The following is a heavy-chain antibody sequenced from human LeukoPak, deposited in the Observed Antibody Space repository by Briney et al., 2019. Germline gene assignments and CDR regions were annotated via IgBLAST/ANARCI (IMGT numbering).Heavy chain of an antibody. CDR3: ARDLVGSSDAFDM. CDR2: IYYSGST. V-gene: IGHV4-59*01. J-gene: IGHJ3*02. CDR1: GGSISSYY. Sequence: SETLSLTCTVSGGSISSYYWSWIRQPPGKGRQWIGYIYYSGSTSYNPSLKSRVTISLDTSKNQFSLHLNSVTAADTAVYYCARDLVGSSDAFDMWGQGTMVTVSS. D-gene: IGHD2-8*02.